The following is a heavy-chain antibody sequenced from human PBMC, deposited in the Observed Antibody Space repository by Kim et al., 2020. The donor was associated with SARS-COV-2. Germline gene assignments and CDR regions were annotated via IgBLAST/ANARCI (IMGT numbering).Heavy chain of an antibody. Sequence: SETLSLTCTVSGGSISSSSYYWGWIRQPPGKGLEWIGSIYYSGSTYYNPSLKSRVTISVDTSKNQFSLKLSSVTAADTAVYYCARDGLPLTMIVVDSPPGDAFDIWGQGTMVTVSS. V-gene: IGHV4-39*07. CDR2: IYYSGST. CDR1: GGSISSSSYY. D-gene: IGHD3-22*01. CDR3: ARDGLPLTMIVVDSPPGDAFDI. J-gene: IGHJ3*02.